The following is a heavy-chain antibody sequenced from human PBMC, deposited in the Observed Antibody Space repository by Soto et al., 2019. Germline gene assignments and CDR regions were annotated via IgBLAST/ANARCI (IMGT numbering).Heavy chain of an antibody. CDR3: ASYDNSGYFYLNY. Sequence: EPEVVESGGGLVQPGSSLRLSCAASGFTFSASAIHWVRQASGKGLEWVGRVRTKNNNYATTYGASVKGRFTISRDNSRNPECLQMSSMRTEDTAIYYCASYDNSGYFYLNYWGQGTLVTVSS. V-gene: IGHV3-73*02. D-gene: IGHD3-22*01. CDR1: GFTFSASA. J-gene: IGHJ4*02. CDR2: VRTKNNNYAT.